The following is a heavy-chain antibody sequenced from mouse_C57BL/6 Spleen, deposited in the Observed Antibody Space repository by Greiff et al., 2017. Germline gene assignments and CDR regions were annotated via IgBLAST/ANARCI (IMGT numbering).Heavy chain of an antibody. CDR2: ISYDGSN. D-gene: IGHD2-2*01. CDR3: TRAGYDGVAY. V-gene: IGHV3-6*01. Sequence: EVKLQESGPGLVKPSQSLSLTCSVTGYSITSGYYWNWIRQFPGNKLEWMGSISYDGSNNYNPSLKNRISITRDTSKNQYFLKLNSVTTEDTATYYCTRAGYDGVAYWGQGTLVTVSA. J-gene: IGHJ3*01. CDR1: GYSITSGYY.